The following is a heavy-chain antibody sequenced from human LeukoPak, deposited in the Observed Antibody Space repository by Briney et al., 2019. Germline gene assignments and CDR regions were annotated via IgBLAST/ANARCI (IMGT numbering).Heavy chain of an antibody. D-gene: IGHD3-9*01. CDR3: TSANVLRYFDWLSIDAFDI. CDR1: GFIFSHYT. V-gene: IGHV3-23*01. J-gene: IGHJ3*02. CDR2: INGSGDAT. Sequence: GGSLRLSCAASGFIFSHYTMTWVRQAPGKGLEWASSINGSGDATKYADSVMGRFTIPRDNSKNTVSLQMNSLKTEDTAVYYCTSANVLRYFDWLSIDAFDIWGQGTMVTVSS.